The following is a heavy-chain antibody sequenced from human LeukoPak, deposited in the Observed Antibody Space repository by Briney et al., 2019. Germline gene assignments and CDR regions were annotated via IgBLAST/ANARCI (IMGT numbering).Heavy chain of an antibody. CDR2: INPDDGST. CDR3: LTIVETDLDAFDI. J-gene: IGHJ3*02. V-gene: IGHV3-74*01. D-gene: IGHD2-21*01. CDR1: GFTFSSYW. Sequence: PGGSLRLSCAASGFTFSSYWMTWVRQAPGKGLVWVSRINPDDGSTSYADSVKGRFTISRDNAKSTLYLQMSSLRAEDTAVYYCLTIVETDLDAFDIWGQGTKVTVSS.